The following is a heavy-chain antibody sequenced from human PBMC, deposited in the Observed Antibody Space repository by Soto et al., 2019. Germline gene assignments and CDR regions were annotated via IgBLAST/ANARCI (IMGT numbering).Heavy chain of an antibody. J-gene: IGHJ6*02. CDR3: AREKQQLVAGEVGYYGMDV. Sequence: GGSLRLSCAASGFIFSSYWMSWVRQAPGKGLEWVANIKQDGSEKYYVDSVKGRFTISRDNAKNSLYLQMNSLRAEDTAVYYCAREKQQLVAGEVGYYGMDVWGQGTTVTVSS. CDR2: IKQDGSEK. D-gene: IGHD6-13*01. CDR1: GFIFSSYW. V-gene: IGHV3-7*03.